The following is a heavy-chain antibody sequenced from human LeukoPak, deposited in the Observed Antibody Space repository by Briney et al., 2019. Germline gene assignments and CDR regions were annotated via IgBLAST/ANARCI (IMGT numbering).Heavy chain of an antibody. V-gene: IGHV4-38-2*01. CDR2: IYHRWNT. J-gene: IGHJ5*02. Sequence: SETLSLTCAVSGSSISSDYYWAWIRQPPGKGLEWIAVIYHRWNTYYNPSLKSRVTLSLGTSTTQFSLKVNSVTAADTAVYYCARLDYNSPWCLDPWGQGTLVTVSS. CDR1: GSSISSDYY. CDR3: ARLDYNSPWCLDP. D-gene: IGHD4/OR15-4a*01.